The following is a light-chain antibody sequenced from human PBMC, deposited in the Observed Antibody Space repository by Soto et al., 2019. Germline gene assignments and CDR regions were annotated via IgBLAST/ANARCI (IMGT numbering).Light chain of an antibody. CDR3: QQYENLPT. CDR1: QGISSY. CDR2: TAS. V-gene: IGKV1-33*01. J-gene: IGKJ5*01. Sequence: DIQLTQSPSFLSASVGDRVTITCRASQGISSYLAWYQQNPGKAPKLLIYTASTLEAGVPSRFRGSGSGTDFTFTISLLQPEDIATYYCQQYENLPTFGQGTRLEIK.